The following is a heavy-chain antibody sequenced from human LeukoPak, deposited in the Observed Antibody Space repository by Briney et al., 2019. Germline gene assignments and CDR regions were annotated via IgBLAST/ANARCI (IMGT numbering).Heavy chain of an antibody. V-gene: IGHV4-59*08. J-gene: IGHJ1*01. CDR3: ARHSKYYYDSSGSYVGYFQH. CDR1: GGSISGFY. D-gene: IGHD3-22*01. CDR2: IYYSGST. Sequence: SETLSLTCTVSGGSISGFYWSWIRQPPGKGLEWIGYIYYSGSTSYNPSLKSRVTMSVDTSKNQFSLKLSSVTAADTAVYYCARHSKYYYDSSGSYVGYFQHWGQGTLVTVSS.